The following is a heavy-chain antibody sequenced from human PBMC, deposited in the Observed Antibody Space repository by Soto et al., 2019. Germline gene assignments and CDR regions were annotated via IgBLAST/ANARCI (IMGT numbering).Heavy chain of an antibody. CDR2: IYYSGST. CDR1: GGSISSSSYY. CDR3: ARMDSSSWYEDWFDP. V-gene: IGHV4-39*01. J-gene: IGHJ5*02. D-gene: IGHD6-13*01. Sequence: LSLTCTVSGGSISSSSYYWGWIRQPPGKGLEWIGSIYYSGSTYYNPSLKSRVTISVDTSKNQFSLKLSSVTAADTAVYYCARMDSSSWYEDWFDPWGQGTLVTVSS.